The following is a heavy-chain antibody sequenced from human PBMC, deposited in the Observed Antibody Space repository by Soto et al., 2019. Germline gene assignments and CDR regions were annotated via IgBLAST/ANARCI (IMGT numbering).Heavy chain of an antibody. CDR3: ARSVAVPGAHIDY. V-gene: IGHV4-59*01. CDR1: GGSISGSY. CDR2: VYYTGST. J-gene: IGHJ4*02. D-gene: IGHD6-19*01. Sequence: ETLSLTCSVSGGSISGSYWSWIRQSPGKGLVWLGYVYYTGSTNYSPSLRSRVSISVDTSKNEFSLRLSSVTAADTAVYFCARSVAVPGAHIDYWGQGTQVTVSS.